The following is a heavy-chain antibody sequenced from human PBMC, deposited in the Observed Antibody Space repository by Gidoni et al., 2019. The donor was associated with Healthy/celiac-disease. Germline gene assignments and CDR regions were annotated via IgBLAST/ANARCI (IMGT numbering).Heavy chain of an antibody. CDR1: GFTFSSYA. CDR2: ISGCGGST. V-gene: IGHV3-23*04. D-gene: IGHD3-3*01. J-gene: IGHJ5*02. Sequence: EVQLVESGGGLVQPGGSLRLSCAASGFTFSSYALSWVRQAPGKGLDWVSAISGCGGSTYYADSVKGRFTISRDNSKNTLYLQMNSLRAEDTAVYYCAKGGVRFNGNWFDPWGQGTLVTVSS. CDR3: AKGGVRFNGNWFDP.